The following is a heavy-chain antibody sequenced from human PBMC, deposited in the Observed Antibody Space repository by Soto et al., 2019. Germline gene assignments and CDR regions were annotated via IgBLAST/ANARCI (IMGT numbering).Heavy chain of an antibody. CDR1: GGSFSGYY. J-gene: IGHJ4*02. V-gene: IGHV4-34*01. CDR2: INHSGST. D-gene: IGHD1-26*01. Sequence: FYGGSFSGYYWSWIRQPPGKGLEWIGEINHSGSTNYNPSLKSRVTISVDTSKNQFSLKLSSVTAADTAVYYCARAHSGSYYFVYWGQGTLVTVSS. CDR3: ARAHSGSYYFVY.